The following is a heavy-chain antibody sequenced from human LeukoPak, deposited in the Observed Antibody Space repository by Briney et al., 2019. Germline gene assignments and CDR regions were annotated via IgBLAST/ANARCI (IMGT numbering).Heavy chain of an antibody. CDR3: ASKVSYGSGSYSDPIDY. CDR2: IHPSGST. CDR1: GDSISSYY. D-gene: IGHD3-10*01. Sequence: NPSETLSLTCTVSGDSISSYYWSWIRQPAGKGLEWIGRIHPSGSTNYNPSLKSRVTLSVDTSKNQFSLKLSSVTAADTAVYYCASKVSYGSGSYSDPIDYWGQGTLVTVSS. J-gene: IGHJ4*02. V-gene: IGHV4-4*07.